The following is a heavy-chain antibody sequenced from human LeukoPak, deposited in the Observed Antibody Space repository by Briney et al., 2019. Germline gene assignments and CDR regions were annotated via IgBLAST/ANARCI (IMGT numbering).Heavy chain of an antibody. Sequence: SVKVSCKASGYTFTGYYMHWVRQAPGQGLEWMGGIIPIFGTANYAQKFQGRVTITADKSTSTAYMELSSLRSEDTAVYYCASSLTTYYYYYMDVWGKGTTVTVSS. D-gene: IGHD4-11*01. J-gene: IGHJ6*03. CDR3: ASSLTTYYYYYMDV. CDR2: IIPIFGTA. V-gene: IGHV1-69*06. CDR1: GYTFTGYY.